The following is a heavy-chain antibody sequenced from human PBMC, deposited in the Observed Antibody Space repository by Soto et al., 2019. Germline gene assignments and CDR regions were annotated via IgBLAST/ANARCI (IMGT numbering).Heavy chain of an antibody. J-gene: IGHJ6*02. Sequence: ASVKVSCKASGYTFTSYGIGWVRQAPGQGLEWMGWISAYNGNTNYAQKLQGRVTMTADTSTSTAYMELRSLRSDDTAVYYCARGNFWSGLHYYGMDVWGQGTTVTVSS. CDR1: GYTFTSYG. V-gene: IGHV1-18*04. CDR3: ARGNFWSGLHYYGMDV. D-gene: IGHD3-3*01. CDR2: ISAYNGNT.